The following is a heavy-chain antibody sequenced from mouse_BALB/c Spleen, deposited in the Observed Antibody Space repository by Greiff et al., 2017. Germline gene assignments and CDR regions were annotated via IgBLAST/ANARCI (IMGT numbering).Heavy chain of an antibody. CDR2: INPNNGGT. CDR3: ARRDYYYGSSYEAGYYYAMDD. V-gene: IGHV1-18*01. D-gene: IGHD1-1*01. CDR1: GYTFTEYT. J-gene: IGHJ4*01. Sequence: VQLKESGPELVKPGASVKISCKTSGYTFTEYTMPWVKQSHGKSLEWIGGINPNNGGTSYNQKFKGKATLTVDKSSSTAYMELRSLTSEDSAVYYCARRDYYYGSSYEAGYYYAMDDWGQGTSVTVSS.